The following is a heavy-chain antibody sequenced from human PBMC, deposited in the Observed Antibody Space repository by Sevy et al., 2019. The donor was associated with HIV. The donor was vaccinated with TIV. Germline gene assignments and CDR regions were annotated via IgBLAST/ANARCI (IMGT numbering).Heavy chain of an antibody. CDR2: IYYSGST. CDR3: ARKPRITIFGVVIMAPFFDY. J-gene: IGHJ4*02. D-gene: IGHD3-3*01. Sequence: SETLSLTCTVSGGSISSGDYYWSWIRQPPGKGLEWIGYIYYSGSTYYNPSLKSRVTISVDTSKNQLSLKLSSVTAADTAVYYCARKPRITIFGVVIMAPFFDYWGQGTLVTVSS. CDR1: GGSISSGDYY. V-gene: IGHV4-30-4*01.